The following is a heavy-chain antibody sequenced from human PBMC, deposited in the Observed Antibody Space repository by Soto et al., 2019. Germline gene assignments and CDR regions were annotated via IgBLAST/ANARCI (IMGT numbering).Heavy chain of an antibody. D-gene: IGHD3-16*02. V-gene: IGHV3-30*18. CDR1: GFTFTSYG. Sequence: WGSLRLSCAASGFTFTSYGMHWVRQAPGKGLEWVAVISYDGSNKYYADSVKGRFTISRDNSKNTLYLQMNSLRAEDTAVYYCAKIFTARFGELSSPRAFDIWGQGTMVTVSS. CDR3: AKIFTARFGELSSPRAFDI. J-gene: IGHJ3*02. CDR2: ISYDGSNK.